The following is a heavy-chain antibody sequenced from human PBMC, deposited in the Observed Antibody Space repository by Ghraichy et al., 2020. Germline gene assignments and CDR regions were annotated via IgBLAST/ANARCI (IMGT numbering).Heavy chain of an antibody. CDR3: ASSRYYYASGAFDY. Sequence: GESLNISCGASGFTFSDYAMTWVRQAPGKGLEWVATLSGSGNSAYYGDSVKGRFTISRDNSNNTVYLQMNSLRADDTAVYYCASSRYYYASGAFDYWGQGTLVTVSS. CDR1: GFTFSDYA. CDR2: LSGSGNSA. D-gene: IGHD3-10*01. V-gene: IGHV3-23*01. J-gene: IGHJ4*02.